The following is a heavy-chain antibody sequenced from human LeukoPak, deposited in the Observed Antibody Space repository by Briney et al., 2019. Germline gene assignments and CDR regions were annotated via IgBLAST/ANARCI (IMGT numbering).Heavy chain of an antibody. CDR1: GGTFSSYA. V-gene: IGHV1-69*13. Sequence: GASVKVSCKASGGTFSSYAISWVRQAPGRGLEWMGGIIPIFGTANYAQKFQGRVTITADESTSTTYMELSSLRSEDTAVYYCATGASASTGFYSGSYYTYGMDVWGQGTTVTVSS. CDR3: ATGASASTGFYSGSYYTYGMDV. D-gene: IGHD1-26*01. CDR2: IIPIFGTA. J-gene: IGHJ6*02.